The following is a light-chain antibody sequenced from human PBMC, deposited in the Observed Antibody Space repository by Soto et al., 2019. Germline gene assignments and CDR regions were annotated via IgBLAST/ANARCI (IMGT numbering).Light chain of an antibody. V-gene: IGLV2-11*01. CDR2: DVD. Sequence: QSALTQPRSVSGSPGQSATISCAGTSSDVAAYNLVSWYQQHPGKAPKLMIYDVDERPSGVPDRFSGSKSGDTASLTISGLQAEDEADYYYCSPAGRFTWVCGGGTKLTVL. CDR3: CSPAGRFTWV. J-gene: IGLJ2*01. CDR1: SSDVAAYNL.